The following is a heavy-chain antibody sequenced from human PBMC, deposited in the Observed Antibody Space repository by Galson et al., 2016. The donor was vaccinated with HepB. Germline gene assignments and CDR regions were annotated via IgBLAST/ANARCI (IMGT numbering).Heavy chain of an antibody. V-gene: IGHV4-30-4*01. CDR1: GDSISSGDYY. CDR3: ARRYCSSSSCYEDY. D-gene: IGHD2-2*01. J-gene: IGHJ4*02. Sequence: TLSLTCTVSGDSISSGDYYWSWIRQPPGKGLEWIGYIHDSGSTYSNPSLQSRVTISVDMSKNQFSLKLSSVTAADTAVYYWARRYCSSSSCYEDYWGQGTLVTVSS. CDR2: IHDSGST.